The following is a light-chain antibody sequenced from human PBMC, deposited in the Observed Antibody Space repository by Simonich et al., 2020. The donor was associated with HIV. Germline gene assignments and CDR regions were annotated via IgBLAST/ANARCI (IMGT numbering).Light chain of an antibody. V-gene: IGLV1-47*01. CDR2: RKN. CDR1: SSNIGSNY. J-gene: IGLJ3*02. CDR3: AAWDDSLSGPGV. Sequence: QSVLTQPPSASGTPGQRVTISCSGSSSNIGSNYVYWYQQLPGTAPKLLLYRKNQRPSGDPDRISGSKSGTSAALAISGLRAEDEADYYCAAWDDSLSGPGVFGGGTKLTVL.